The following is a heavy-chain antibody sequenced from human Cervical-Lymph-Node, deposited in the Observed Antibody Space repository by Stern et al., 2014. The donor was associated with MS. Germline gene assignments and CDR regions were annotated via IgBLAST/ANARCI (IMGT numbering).Heavy chain of an antibody. Sequence: VESGGGLVQPGGSLRLSCAATGFTFSSYDIHWVRQVTGKGLEWVSSISSTGDTYYLGSVKGRFTISRENAKNSLYLQMNSLRAGDTAVYYCAREVSYYSGLDVWGQGTTVTVSS. D-gene: IGHD3-10*01. CDR3: AREVSYYSGLDV. V-gene: IGHV3-13*01. J-gene: IGHJ6*02. CDR1: GFTFSSYD. CDR2: ISSTGDT.